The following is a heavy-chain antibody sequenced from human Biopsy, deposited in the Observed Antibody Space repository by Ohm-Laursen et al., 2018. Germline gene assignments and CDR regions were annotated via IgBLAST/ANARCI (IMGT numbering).Heavy chain of an antibody. CDR2: IYTSGIT. V-gene: IGHV4-4*07. CDR1: GGSLSSYS. Sequence: GTLSLTCSVSGGSLSSYSWSWIRQPAGKGLEWLGQIYTSGITNYSPSLKSRVTMSVDTSKNKFSLRVSSVTAADTAVYYCARDRDRRGWFDPWGQGTLVTVSS. CDR3: ARDRDRRGWFDP. D-gene: IGHD1-14*01. J-gene: IGHJ5*02.